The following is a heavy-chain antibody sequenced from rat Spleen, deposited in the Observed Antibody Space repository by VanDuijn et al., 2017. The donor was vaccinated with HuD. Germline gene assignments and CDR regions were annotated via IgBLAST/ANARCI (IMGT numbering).Heavy chain of an antibody. CDR1: GFNFNDYW. J-gene: IGHJ2*01. CDR2: INKDSSTI. CDR3: ARVGDYGSLFDY. D-gene: IGHD1-11*01. Sequence: EVQLVESDGGLVRPGRSLKLSCAASGFNFNDYWTGWVRQAPGKGLEWIGEINKDSSTINYNPSLKDKFTISRDNVQNTLYLQMSKLGSEDTAIYYCARVGDYGSLFDYWGQGVMVTVSS. V-gene: IGHV4-2*01.